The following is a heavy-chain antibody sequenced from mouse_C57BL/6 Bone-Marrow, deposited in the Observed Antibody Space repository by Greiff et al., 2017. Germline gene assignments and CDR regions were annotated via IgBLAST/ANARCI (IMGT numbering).Heavy chain of an antibody. CDR3: ARSVGYGSSFSPFAY. CDR1: GYTFTSYG. D-gene: IGHD1-1*01. J-gene: IGHJ3*01. Sequence: QVQLQQSGAELARPGASVKLSCKASGYTFTSYGISWVKQRTGQGLEWIGEIYPRSGNTYYNEKFKGKATLTADKSSSTAYMELRSLTSEDSAVYFCARSVGYGSSFSPFAYWGQGTLVTVSA. CDR2: IYPRSGNT. V-gene: IGHV1-81*01.